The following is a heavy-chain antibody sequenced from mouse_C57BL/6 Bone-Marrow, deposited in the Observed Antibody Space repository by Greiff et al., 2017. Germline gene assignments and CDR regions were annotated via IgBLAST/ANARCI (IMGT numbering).Heavy chain of an antibody. CDR3: ARGGRSRYWYFDV. CDR1: GYTFTDSY. J-gene: IGHJ1*03. Sequence: QVQLQQSGAELVRPGASVKLSCKASGYTFTDSYINWVKQRPGQGLEWIARIYPGSGNTYYNEKFKGKATLTAEKSSSTAYMQLSSLTSADAAVYLCARGGRSRYWYFDVWGTGTTVTVSS. CDR2: IYPGSGNT. D-gene: IGHD1-1*01. V-gene: IGHV1-76*01.